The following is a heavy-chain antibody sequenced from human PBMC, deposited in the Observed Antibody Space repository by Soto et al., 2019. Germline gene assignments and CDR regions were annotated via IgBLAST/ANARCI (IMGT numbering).Heavy chain of an antibody. CDR3: ATAGSSWAY. V-gene: IGHV3-9*01. CDR1: GFTFDDYG. D-gene: IGHD6-13*01. J-gene: IGHJ4*02. CDR2: ISWNSGRI. Sequence: EVQLVESGGGLVQPGRSPRLSCAASGFTFDDYGMHWVRQAPGKGLEWVSGISWNSGRIGYADSVKGRFTISRDNAKNSLYLQMNSLRPEDTALYYCATAGSSWAYWGQGALVTVSS.